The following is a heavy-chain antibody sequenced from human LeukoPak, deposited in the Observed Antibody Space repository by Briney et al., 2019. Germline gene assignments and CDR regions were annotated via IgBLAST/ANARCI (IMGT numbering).Heavy chain of an antibody. CDR2: MSPSGTT. Sequence: TSGTLSLTCTVSGDSVSSGSYYLSWIRQPPGKGLDWIAYMSPSGTTNYNPSLKSRVTTSVDTSRTQFSLRLSSVTAADTAVYYCARGQDDRSGTFDYWGQGTLVTVSS. J-gene: IGHJ4*02. D-gene: IGHD3-22*01. CDR1: GDSVSSGSYY. CDR3: ARGQDDRSGTFDY. V-gene: IGHV4-61*01.